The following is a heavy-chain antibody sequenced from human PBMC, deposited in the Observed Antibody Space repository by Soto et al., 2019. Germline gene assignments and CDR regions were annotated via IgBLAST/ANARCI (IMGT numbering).Heavy chain of an antibody. CDR3: ARHQRPIARGGFDT. D-gene: IGHD2-21*01. CDR1: GGSISSYY. V-gene: IGHV4-59*01. CDR2: IFYIGTT. J-gene: IGHJ5*02. Sequence: SETLSLTCTVSGGSISSYYWGWIRQVPGRGLECIGYIFYIGTTYYNPSLKSRVTISLDTPKNQFSLKLNSVTAADTAVYYCARHQRPIARGGFDTWGQGTLVTVSA.